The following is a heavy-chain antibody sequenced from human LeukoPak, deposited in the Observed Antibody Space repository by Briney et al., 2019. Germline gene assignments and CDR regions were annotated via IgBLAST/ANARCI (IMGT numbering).Heavy chain of an antibody. D-gene: IGHD4-17*01. Sequence: SQTLSLTCTVSGGSISSGSYYWSWIRQPAGKGLEWIGRIYTSGSTNYNPSLKSRVTISVDTSKNQFSLKLSSVTAADTAVYYCARDYGDYVRDYYGMDVWGQGTTVTVSS. J-gene: IGHJ6*02. V-gene: IGHV4-61*02. CDR3: ARDYGDYVRDYYGMDV. CDR1: GGSISSGSYY. CDR2: IYTSGST.